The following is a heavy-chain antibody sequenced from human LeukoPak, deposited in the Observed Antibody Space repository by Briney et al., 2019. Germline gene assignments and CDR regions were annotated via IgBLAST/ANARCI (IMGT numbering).Heavy chain of an antibody. V-gene: IGHV3-74*01. CDR3: ASDGSTYYSNAWYRVSIGWFDP. CDR2: INNDGSST. J-gene: IGHJ5*02. D-gene: IGHD6-19*01. Sequence: GGSLRLSCAASGFTFSNYWMHWVRQVPGKGLVWVSRINNDGSSTTYADSVKGRFTISRDNAKNTLYLQMDSLRAEDTAVYYCASDGSTYYSNAWYRVSIGWFDPWGQGTVVTVAS. CDR1: GFTFSNYW.